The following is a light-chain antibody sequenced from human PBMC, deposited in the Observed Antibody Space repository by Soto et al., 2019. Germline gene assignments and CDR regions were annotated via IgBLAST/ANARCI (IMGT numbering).Light chain of an antibody. CDR2: ANS. V-gene: IGLV1-40*01. Sequence: QSVLTQPPSVSGAPGQSVTISCTGSSSNIGAGYDVHWYQQLPGTAPKLLIYANSNRPSGVPDRFSGSKSGTSASLAITGLQAEDEADYYCQSYDSSLSVAFGGGTKVTVL. CDR1: SSNIGAGYD. J-gene: IGLJ2*01. CDR3: QSYDSSLSVA.